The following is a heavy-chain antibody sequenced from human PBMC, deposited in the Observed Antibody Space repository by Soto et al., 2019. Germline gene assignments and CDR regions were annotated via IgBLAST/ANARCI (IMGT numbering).Heavy chain of an antibody. V-gene: IGHV4-59*01. CDR1: GGPISSSF. CDR2: ISYSGST. D-gene: IGHD5-18*01. Sequence: SETLSLTCSVSGGPISSSFWSWIRQPPGKELEWIGYISYSGSTTYNPSLKSRITLSVDTSKNQFSLRVASVTAADTAVYYCARGHRAMEYYYYYGMDVWGQGTTVTVSS. CDR3: ARGHRAMEYYYYYGMDV. J-gene: IGHJ6*02.